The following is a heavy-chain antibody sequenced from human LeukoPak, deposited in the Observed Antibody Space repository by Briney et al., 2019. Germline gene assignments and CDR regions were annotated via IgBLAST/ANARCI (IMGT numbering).Heavy chain of an antibody. V-gene: IGHV3-7*01. Sequence: GGSLRLSCTASGFTFSSYWMSWVRQAPGKGLEWVANIKQDGSEKYYVDSVKGRFTISRDNAKNSLYLQMNSLRAEDTAVYYCATLSGSNLCAYWGQETLVTV. CDR2: IKQDGSEK. CDR1: GFTFSSYW. D-gene: IGHD1-26*01. CDR3: ATLSGSNLCAY. J-gene: IGHJ4*02.